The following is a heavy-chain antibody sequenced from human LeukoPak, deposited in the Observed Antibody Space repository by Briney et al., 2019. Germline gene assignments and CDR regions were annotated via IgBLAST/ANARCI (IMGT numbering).Heavy chain of an antibody. CDR2: INHSGST. D-gene: IGHD1-14*01. V-gene: IGHV4-34*01. Sequence: KSSETLSLTCAVYGGSFSGYYWSWIRQPPGKGLEWIGEINHSGSTNYNPALKSRVTISVDTSKNQFSLKLSSVTAADTAVYYCAKKPDKFRYYFDYWGQGTLVTVSS. CDR3: AKKPDKFRYYFDY. CDR1: GGSFSGYY. J-gene: IGHJ4*02.